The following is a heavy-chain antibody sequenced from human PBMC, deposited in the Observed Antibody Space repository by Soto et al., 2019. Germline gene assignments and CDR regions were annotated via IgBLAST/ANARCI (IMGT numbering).Heavy chain of an antibody. D-gene: IGHD1-26*01. CDR2: IRGGGDDT. Sequence: EVQLLESGGGLVQPGGSLRLSCAGSGFTFINYAMNWVRQAPGKGLEWVCYIRGGGDDTFFANSVRGRFSISRENSKNTVTLQMNSLGVADTAVYYCPTKILGATGRPNYWYLDLWGLGTVVTVSS. CDR1: GFTFINYA. CDR3: PTKILGATGRPNYWYLDL. J-gene: IGHJ2*01. V-gene: IGHV3-23*01.